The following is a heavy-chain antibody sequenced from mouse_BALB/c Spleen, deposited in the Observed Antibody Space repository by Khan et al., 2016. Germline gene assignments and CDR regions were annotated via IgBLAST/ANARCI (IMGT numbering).Heavy chain of an antibody. CDR3: TRGDYYGSGY. V-gene: IGHV3-1*02. CDR2: IHYSGST. CDR1: GYSISSGYS. J-gene: IGHJ2*01. D-gene: IGHD1-1*01. Sequence: EVKLEESGPDLVKPSQSLSLTCTDTGYSISSGYSWHWIRQFPGNKLEWMAYIHYSGSTNYNPSLKSRISITRYTSKNQFFLQLISVTTEDTATYYCTRGDYYGSGYWGQGTTLTVSS.